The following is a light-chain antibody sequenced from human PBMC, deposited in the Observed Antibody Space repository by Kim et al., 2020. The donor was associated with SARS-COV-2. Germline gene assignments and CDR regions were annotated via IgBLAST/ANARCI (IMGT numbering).Light chain of an antibody. CDR2: YDS. J-gene: IGLJ3*02. CDR1: NIGSKS. Sequence: PGKAARITCGGNNIGSKSVHWYQQKPGQAPVLVIYYDSDRPSGIPERFSGSNSGNTATLTISMVEAGDEADYYCQVWDSSSDHWVFGGGTQLTVL. CDR3: QVWDSSSDHWV. V-gene: IGLV3-21*04.